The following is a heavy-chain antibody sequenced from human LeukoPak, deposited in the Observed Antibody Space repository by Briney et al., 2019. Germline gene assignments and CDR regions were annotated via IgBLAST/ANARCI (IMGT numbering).Heavy chain of an antibody. Sequence: GGSLRLSCAASGFTFSGYWMMWVRQTPGKGLEWVANIKQDGSVKQYVDSVKGRFTISRDNAKNSLYLQMSSLRAEDTAVYYCARDNPRSYYYYMDVWGKGTTVTVSS. CDR3: ARDNPRSYYYYMDV. D-gene: IGHD1-14*01. CDR2: IKQDGSVK. CDR1: GFTFSGYW. V-gene: IGHV3-7*01. J-gene: IGHJ6*03.